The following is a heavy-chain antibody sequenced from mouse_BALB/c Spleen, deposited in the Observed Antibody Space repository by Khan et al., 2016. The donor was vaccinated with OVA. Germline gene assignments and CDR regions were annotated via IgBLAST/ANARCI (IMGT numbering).Heavy chain of an antibody. J-gene: IGHJ3*01. CDR3: ARDGAYYRYSWFAY. Sequence: EVQLQQSGPELVKPGASVKISCKTSGYTFTEYTMHWVKQSHGKSLECIGGINPNNGGPTYNQKLKGKATWTVDKSASTAYMERRSLTSEDSAVYYCARDGAYYRYSWFAYWGQGTLVTVSA. CDR2: INPNNGGP. D-gene: IGHD2-14*01. V-gene: IGHV1-18*01. CDR1: GYTFTEYT.